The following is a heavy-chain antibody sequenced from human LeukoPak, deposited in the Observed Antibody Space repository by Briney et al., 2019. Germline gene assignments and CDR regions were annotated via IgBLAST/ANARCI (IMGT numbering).Heavy chain of an antibody. CDR2: IYYSGST. CDR3: ARVKTGELRYPLSARARYYGMDV. J-gene: IGHJ6*02. Sequence: SETLSLTCTVSGGSISSSSYYWGWIRQPPGKGLEWIGSIYYSGSTYYNPSLKSRVTISVDTSKNQSSLKLSSVTAADTAVYYCARVKTGELRYPLSARARYYGMDVWGQGTTVTVSS. V-gene: IGHV4-39*01. CDR1: GGSISSSSYY. D-gene: IGHD3-16*01.